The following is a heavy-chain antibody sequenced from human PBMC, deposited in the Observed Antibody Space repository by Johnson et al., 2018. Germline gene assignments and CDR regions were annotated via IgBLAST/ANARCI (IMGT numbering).Heavy chain of an antibody. J-gene: IGHJ6*02. CDR2: IIPIFGTA. CDR1: GGTFSSYA. D-gene: IGHD2-15*01. V-gene: IGHV1-69*01. CDR3: ARGEPKYCSGGSCYSNAYYYYGMDV. Sequence: VQLLESGAEVKKPGSSVKVSCKASGGTFSSYAISWVRQAPGQGLEWMGGIIPIFGTANYAQKFQGRVTITADESTSTAYMELSSLRSEDTAVYYCARGEPKYCSGGSCYSNAYYYYGMDVWGQGTTVTVSS.